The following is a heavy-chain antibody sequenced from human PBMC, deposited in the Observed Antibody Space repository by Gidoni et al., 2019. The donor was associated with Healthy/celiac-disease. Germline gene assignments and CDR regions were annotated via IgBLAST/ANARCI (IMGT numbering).Heavy chain of an antibody. D-gene: IGHD6-6*01. CDR3: ARVLIPSYSSSTPGDNWFDP. J-gene: IGHJ5*02. CDR2: IYYSGST. Sequence: QVQLQESGPGLVKPSQTLSLTCTVSGGSISSGGYYWSWIRQHPGKGLEWIGYIYYSGSTYYNPSLKSRVTISVDTSKNQFSLKLNSVTAADTAVYYCARVLIPSYSSSTPGDNWFDPWGQGTLVTVSS. V-gene: IGHV4-31*03. CDR1: GGSISSGGYY.